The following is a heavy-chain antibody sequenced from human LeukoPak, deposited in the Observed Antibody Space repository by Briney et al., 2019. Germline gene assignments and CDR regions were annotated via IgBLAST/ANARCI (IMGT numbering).Heavy chain of an antibody. CDR3: AREGTYYDSSRYYVS. J-gene: IGHJ5*02. V-gene: IGHV3-23*01. D-gene: IGHD3-22*01. Sequence: GGSLRLSCAASGFTFSSFAMPWVRQAPGKGLEWVSVISSSGGKTYYADSVKGRFTLSRDNSNRTLFLEMSSLRVEDRAVYYCAREGTYYDSSRYYVSWGRGTVVTVSA. CDR2: ISSSGGKT. CDR1: GFTFSSFA.